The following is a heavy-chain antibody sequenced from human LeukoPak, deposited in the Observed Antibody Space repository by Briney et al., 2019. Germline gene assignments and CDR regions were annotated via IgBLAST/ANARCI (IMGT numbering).Heavy chain of an antibody. CDR2: IYYSGIT. V-gene: IGHV4-59*01. CDR3: AGLHYYDSSGYDSYWYFDL. Sequence: PSETLSLTCTVSGGSISSYYWSWIRQPPGPGLESIRYIYYSGITNYNPSLKSRVTISVDTSKNQFSLKLSSVTAADTAVYYCAGLHYYDSSGYDSYWYFDLWGRGTLVTVSS. D-gene: IGHD3-22*01. J-gene: IGHJ2*01. CDR1: GGSISSYY.